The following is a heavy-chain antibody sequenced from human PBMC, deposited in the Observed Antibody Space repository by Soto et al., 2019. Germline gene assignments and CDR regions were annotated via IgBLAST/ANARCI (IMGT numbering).Heavy chain of an antibody. CDR1: GYTFTSYA. Sequence: VASVKVSCKASGYTFTSYAMHWVRQAPGQRLEWMGWINAGNGNTKYSQKFQGRVTITADESTSTAYMELSSLRSEDTAVYYCARDYPDSSGYYYVHYFDYWGQGTLVTVSS. CDR2: INAGNGNT. V-gene: IGHV1-3*01. D-gene: IGHD3-22*01. CDR3: ARDYPDSSGYYYVHYFDY. J-gene: IGHJ4*02.